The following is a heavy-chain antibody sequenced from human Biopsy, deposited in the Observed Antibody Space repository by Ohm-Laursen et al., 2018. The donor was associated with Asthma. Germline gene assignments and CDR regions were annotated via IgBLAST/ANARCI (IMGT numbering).Heavy chain of an antibody. CDR3: ARDLTMVQGGFADY. CDR2: IKHDGSEN. V-gene: IGHV3-7*01. D-gene: IGHD3-10*01. CDR1: GFTFGDYW. J-gene: IGHJ4*02. Sequence: SLRLSCTAFGFTFGDYWMSWVRQVPGRGLEWVANIKHDGSENNHVDSLKGRFTISRDNAKNTLYLQMNSLRAEDTAVYYCARDLTMVQGGFADYWGQGTLVTVSS.